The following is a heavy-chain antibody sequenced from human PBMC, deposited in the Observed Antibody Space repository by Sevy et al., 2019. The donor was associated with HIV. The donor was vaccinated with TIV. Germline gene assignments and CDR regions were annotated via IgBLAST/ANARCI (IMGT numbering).Heavy chain of an antibody. CDR2: IKQDESEK. Sequence: GGSLRLSCAASGFTFSTYWMHWVRQAPGKGLEWVANIKQDESEKYYVASLKGRFTISRDNAKNSLYLQMNSLRPGDTAVYYCARGNSGSFDYWGQGTLVTVSS. V-gene: IGHV3-7*04. CDR3: ARGNSGSFDY. J-gene: IGHJ4*02. D-gene: IGHD3-22*01. CDR1: GFTFSTYW.